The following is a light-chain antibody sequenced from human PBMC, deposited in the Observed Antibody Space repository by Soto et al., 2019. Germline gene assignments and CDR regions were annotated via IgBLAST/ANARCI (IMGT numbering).Light chain of an antibody. J-gene: IGKJ1*01. CDR1: QSVSRFY. CDR3: QQCARSPWT. Sequence: ETVLTQSPGTLSLSPGERATLSCRASQSVSRFYLAWYQQKPGQSPRLLISGAYSRAAVIPDRFSGGVSGTDVPLNICRLEPEDFAVYYCQQCARSPWTFGQGTKVDIK. CDR2: GAY. V-gene: IGKV3-20*01.